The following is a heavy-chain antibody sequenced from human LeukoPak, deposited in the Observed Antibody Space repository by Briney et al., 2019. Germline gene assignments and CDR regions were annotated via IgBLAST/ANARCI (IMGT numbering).Heavy chain of an antibody. CDR2: MNSDGSST. CDR3: ARAPAYYYYFDQ. J-gene: IGHJ4*02. V-gene: IGHV3-74*01. Sequence: PGGSLRLSCAASGFTFSNYWMNWVRQAPGKGLVWVSRMNSDGSSTNYADSVKGRFTCSRDNSKNTLFLQMNSLRAEDTAVYYCARAPAYYYYFDQWGQGTLVTVSS. CDR1: GFTFSNYW. D-gene: IGHD3-10*01.